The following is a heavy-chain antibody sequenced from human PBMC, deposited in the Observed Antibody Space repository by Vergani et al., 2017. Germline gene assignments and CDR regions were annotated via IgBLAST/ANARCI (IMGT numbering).Heavy chain of an antibody. D-gene: IGHD6-19*01. Sequence: EVQLLESGGGLVQPGGSLRLSCAASGFTVSSNYMSWVRQAPGKGLEWVSVIYSGGRTYYADSVKGLFTISRDKSKNTLYLQMNSLRSEDTAVYYCARAEQWLKPDYWGQGTLVTVSS. CDR3: ARAEQWLKPDY. CDR2: IYSGGRT. V-gene: IGHV3-66*02. J-gene: IGHJ4*02. CDR1: GFTVSSNY.